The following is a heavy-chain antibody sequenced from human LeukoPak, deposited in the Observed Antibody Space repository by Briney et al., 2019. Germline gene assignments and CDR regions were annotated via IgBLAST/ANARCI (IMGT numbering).Heavy chain of an antibody. CDR3: ARDNYGFDY. CDR1: GFTFSSYS. D-gene: IGHD3-16*01. Sequence: GGSLRLSCAASGFTFSSYSMNWVRQAPGKGLEWVANIKQDGSEKYYVDSVKGRFTISRDNAKNSLYLQMNSLRAEDTAVYYCARDNYGFDYWGQGTLVTVSS. CDR2: IKQDGSEK. J-gene: IGHJ4*02. V-gene: IGHV3-7*01.